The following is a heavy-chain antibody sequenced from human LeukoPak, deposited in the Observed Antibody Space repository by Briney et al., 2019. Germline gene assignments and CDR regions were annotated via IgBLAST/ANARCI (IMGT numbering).Heavy chain of an antibody. V-gene: IGHV3-30*04. CDR3: ARDSRALWFGELLKNNWFDP. D-gene: IGHD3-10*01. CDR2: ISYDGSNK. J-gene: IGHJ5*02. CDR1: GFTFSSYA. Sequence: PGRSLRLSCAASGFTFSSYAMHWVRQAPGKGLEWVAVISYDGSNKYYADSVKGRFTISRDNSKNTLYLQTNSLRAEDTAVYYCARDSRALWFGELLKNNWFDPWGQGTLVTVSS.